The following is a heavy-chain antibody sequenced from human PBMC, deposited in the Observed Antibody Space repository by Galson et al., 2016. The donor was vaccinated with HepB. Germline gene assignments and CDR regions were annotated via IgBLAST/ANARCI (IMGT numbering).Heavy chain of an antibody. J-gene: IGHJ6*02. CDR3: WAGDYYYGMDV. CDR1: GFTVSTNY. V-gene: IGHV3-53*01. CDR2: IYSGGST. Sequence: SLRLSCAASGFTVSTNYMNWVRQAPGQGLEWVSVIYSGGSTDYAESVKGRFTTSRDNSKNMLYLQMNSLRAEDTAVYYCWAGDYYYGMDVWGQGTTVTVSS.